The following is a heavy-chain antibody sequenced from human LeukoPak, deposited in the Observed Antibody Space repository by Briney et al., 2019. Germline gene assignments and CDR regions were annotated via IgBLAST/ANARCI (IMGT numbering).Heavy chain of an antibody. Sequence: ASVKASCKASGGTFSSYAISWVRQAPGQGLEWMGRIIPILGIANYAQKFQGRVTITADKSTSTAYMELSSLRSEDTAVYYCARSERSSGFDYWGQGTLVTVSS. CDR2: IIPILGIA. J-gene: IGHJ4*02. CDR3: ARSERSSGFDY. CDR1: GGTFSSYA. D-gene: IGHD3-3*01. V-gene: IGHV1-69*04.